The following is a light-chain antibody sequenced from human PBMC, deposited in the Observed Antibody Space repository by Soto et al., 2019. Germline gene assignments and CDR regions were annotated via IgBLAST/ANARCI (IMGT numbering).Light chain of an antibody. J-gene: IGLJ3*02. V-gene: IGLV2-8*01. CDR1: SSDVGGYNH. CDR3: SSYADTNTFSWV. Sequence: QSALTQPPSASGSPGQSVTISCTGTSSDVGGYNHVSWCQQHPGKVPKVIIYEVSQRPSGVPDRFSGSKSGNTASLTVSGLQAEDEADYYCSSYADTNTFSWVFGGGTKLTVL. CDR2: EVS.